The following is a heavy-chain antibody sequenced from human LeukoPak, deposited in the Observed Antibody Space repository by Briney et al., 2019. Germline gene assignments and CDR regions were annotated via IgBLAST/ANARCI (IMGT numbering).Heavy chain of an antibody. CDR2: IYSGGDI. CDR1: GVTVSSSD. D-gene: IGHD1-1*01. CDR3: ARGGTTGVLDAFDI. Sequence: GGSLTVSCADSGVTVSSSDMSWVGDAPWKGLEWVSVIYSGGDIYYAHSVKGRFTISRDSSKNTLYLQMNNLRVEDTAVYYCARGGTTGVLDAFDIWGQGTMVTVSS. V-gene: IGHV3-53*01. J-gene: IGHJ3*02.